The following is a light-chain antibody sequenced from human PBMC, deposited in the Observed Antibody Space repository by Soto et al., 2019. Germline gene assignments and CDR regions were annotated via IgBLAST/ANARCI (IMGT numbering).Light chain of an antibody. CDR2: TNN. Sequence: QTVVTQPPSASGTPGQRVTISCSGSSSNIGSNTVNWYQQLPGTAPKLLIYTNNQRPSGVPDRFSGSKSGTSASLAISGLQSEDEADYYCAAWDGSLNGCVFGTGTQLTVL. V-gene: IGLV1-44*01. CDR1: SSNIGSNT. J-gene: IGLJ7*01. CDR3: AAWDGSLNGCV.